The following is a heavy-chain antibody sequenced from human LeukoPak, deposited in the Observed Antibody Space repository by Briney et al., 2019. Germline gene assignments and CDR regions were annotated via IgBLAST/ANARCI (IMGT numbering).Heavy chain of an antibody. CDR1: GFTFSNYA. V-gene: IGHV3-23*01. D-gene: IGHD5-18*01. CDR3: AQGRLGYSYGAFDH. J-gene: IGHJ4*02. Sequence: PGGSLRLSCAASGFTFSNYAMSWVRQAPGQGLRWVSVISGSGGSTNFADSVKGRFTSSRDNSKNTLYLQMHSLRVEDTAVYYCAQGRLGYSYGAFDHWGQGTLVTVSS. CDR2: ISGSGGST.